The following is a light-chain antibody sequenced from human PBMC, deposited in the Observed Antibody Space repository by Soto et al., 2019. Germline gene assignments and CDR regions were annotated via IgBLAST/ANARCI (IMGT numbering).Light chain of an antibody. CDR3: SSYTSGSTLYV. CDR2: EVS. CDR1: SSDVGDYNY. V-gene: IGLV2-14*03. Sequence: QSVLTQPASVSGSPGQSITISCTGISSDVGDYNYVSWYQQHPGKAPKLMIYEVSNRPSGVSNRFSGSKYDNSASLTISGLQCEDEADYHCSSYTSGSTLYVFGPGTKLTVL. J-gene: IGLJ1*01.